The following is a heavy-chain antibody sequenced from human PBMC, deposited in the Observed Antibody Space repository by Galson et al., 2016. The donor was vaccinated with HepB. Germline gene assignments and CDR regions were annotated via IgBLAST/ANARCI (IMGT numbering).Heavy chain of an antibody. CDR1: GYSFTNYG. CDR2: ISTYNGNT. J-gene: IGHJ4*02. Sequence: SVKVSCKASGYSFTNYGISWVRQAPGQGLEWMGWISTYNGNTNYAQKLQGRVTMTTDTSTSTAYMELRSLRSDDTAVYYCARERGNYYYFADWGPGTLVTVSS. D-gene: IGHD1-7*01. CDR3: ARERGNYYYFAD. V-gene: IGHV1-18*01.